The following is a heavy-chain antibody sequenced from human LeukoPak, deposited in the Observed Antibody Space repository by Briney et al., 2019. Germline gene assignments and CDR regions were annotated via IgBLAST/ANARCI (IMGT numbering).Heavy chain of an antibody. J-gene: IGHJ3*02. CDR1: GFTLSRYW. D-gene: IGHD3-10*01. CDR3: ARVGPHTMVRGANAFDI. CDR2: IKEDGSEK. V-gene: IGHV3-7*04. Sequence: GGSLRLSCGASGFTLSRYWMSWVRQAPGKGLEWVANIKEDGSEKNYVDSVKGRFTISRDNTKNSLYLQMNSLRAEDTAAYYCARVGPHTMVRGANAFDIWGQGTMVTVSS.